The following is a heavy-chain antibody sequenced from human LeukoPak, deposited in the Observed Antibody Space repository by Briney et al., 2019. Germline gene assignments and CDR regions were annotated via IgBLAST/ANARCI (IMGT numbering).Heavy chain of an antibody. J-gene: IGHJ4*02. V-gene: IGHV1-2*02. CDR3: ARSDYGDQPSDY. Sequence: ASVKVSCKASGYTFTGYYMRWVRQAPGQGLEWMGWINPNSGGTNYAQKFQGRVTMTRDTSISTAYMELSRLRSDDTAVYYCARSDYGDQPSDYWGQGTLVTVSS. CDR2: INPNSGGT. CDR1: GYTFTGYY. D-gene: IGHD4-17*01.